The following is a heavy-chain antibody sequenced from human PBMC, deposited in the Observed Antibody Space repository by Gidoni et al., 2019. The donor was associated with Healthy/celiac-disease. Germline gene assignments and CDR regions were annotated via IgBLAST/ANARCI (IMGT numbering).Heavy chain of an antibody. V-gene: IGHV1-18*01. J-gene: IGHJ3*02. D-gene: IGHD6-13*01. CDR3: ARERAQQQHGPADAFDI. Sequence: QVQLVQSGAEVKKPGASVKVSCKASGYTFTSYGISWVRQAPGQGLEWMGWISAYNGNTNYAQKLQGRVTMTTDTSTSTAYMELRSLRSDDTAVYYCARERAQQQHGPADAFDIWGQGTMVTVSS. CDR2: ISAYNGNT. CDR1: GYTFTSYG.